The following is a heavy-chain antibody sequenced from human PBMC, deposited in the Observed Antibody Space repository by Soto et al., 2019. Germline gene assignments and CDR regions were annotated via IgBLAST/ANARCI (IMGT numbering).Heavy chain of an antibody. CDR1: GFTFSNYG. V-gene: IGHV3-30*18. D-gene: IGHD1-26*01. CDR2: ISYEGSNE. Sequence: GGSLRLSCAASGFTFSNYGMHWVRQAPGKGLEWLADISYEGSNEDYADSVKGRFTISRDNSKNTLYLQMSSLRTEDTAIYYCAKAWDPLREYYFDCWGQGTLVTVSS. J-gene: IGHJ4*02. CDR3: AKAWDPLREYYFDC.